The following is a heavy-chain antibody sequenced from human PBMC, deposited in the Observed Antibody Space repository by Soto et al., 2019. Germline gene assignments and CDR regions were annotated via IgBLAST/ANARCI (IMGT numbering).Heavy chain of an antibody. J-gene: IGHJ4*02. CDR1: GYTFTSYY. V-gene: IGHV1-46*03. Sequence: ASVKVSCKASGYTFTSYYMHWVRQATRKGLEWMGRINPSGGSTSYAQKLQGRGTMTRDTTTSTVYMELSSLRSGGRAVYHGGRVAAPYFFDYWGQGTLVTVSS. CDR2: INPSGGST. CDR3: GRVAAPYFFDY. D-gene: IGHD2-15*01.